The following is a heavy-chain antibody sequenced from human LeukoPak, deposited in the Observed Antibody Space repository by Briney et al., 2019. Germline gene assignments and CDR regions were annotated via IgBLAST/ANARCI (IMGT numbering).Heavy chain of an antibody. D-gene: IGHD4-11*01. CDR2: IYHSGST. V-gene: IGHV4-38-2*01. J-gene: IGHJ4*02. CDR3: ASLPSNTVTHDY. Sequence: SETLSLTCAVSGYSISNSYYRGWIRQPPGKGLEWIGTIYHSGSTHYNPSLKSRVPLSVDTSKNQFSLKLRSVTAADTAVYYCASLPSNTVTHDYWGQGTLVTVSS. CDR1: GYSISNSYY.